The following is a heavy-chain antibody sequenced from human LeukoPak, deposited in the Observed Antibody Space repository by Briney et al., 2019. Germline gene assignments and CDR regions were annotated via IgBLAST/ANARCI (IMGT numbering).Heavy chain of an antibody. CDR2: ISAYNGNT. V-gene: IGHV1-18*04. J-gene: IGHJ5*02. CDR1: GYTFTSYG. CDR3: ASGGDWLFQNWFDP. Sequence: GASVKVSCKASGYTFTSYGISWVRQAPGQGLEWMGWISAYNGNTNYAQKLEGRVTMTTDTSTSTAYMELRSLRSDDTAVYYCASGGDWLFQNWFDPWGQGTLVTVSS. D-gene: IGHD3-9*01.